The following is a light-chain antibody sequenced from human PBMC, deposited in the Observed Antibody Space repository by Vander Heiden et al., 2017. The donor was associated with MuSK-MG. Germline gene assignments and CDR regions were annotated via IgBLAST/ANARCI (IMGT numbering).Light chain of an antibody. CDR3: QQYGSSPPWT. V-gene: IGKV3-20*01. CDR1: QRMSSSY. Sequence: EIVLTQSPGTLPLSPGEGAALACRPSQRMSSSYLAWYQQKPGQAPRLLIYGASIRATGIPDRFSGSGSGTDFTLTISRLEPEDFAVYYCQQYGSSPPWTFGQGTKVEIK. J-gene: IGKJ1*01. CDR2: GAS.